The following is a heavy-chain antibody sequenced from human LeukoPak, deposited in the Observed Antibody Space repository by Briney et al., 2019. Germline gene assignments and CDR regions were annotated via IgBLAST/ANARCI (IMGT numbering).Heavy chain of an antibody. Sequence: SETLSLTCTVSGGSISSYYWSWIRQPPGKGLEWIGDIYYSGSTNYNPSLKSRVTISVDTSKNQFSLKLSSVTAADTAVYYCARDRQDIVVVPAAPYYYYYMDVWGKGTTVTVSS. D-gene: IGHD2-2*01. CDR3: ARDRQDIVVVPAAPYYYYYMDV. V-gene: IGHV4-59*01. J-gene: IGHJ6*03. CDR2: IYYSGST. CDR1: GGSISSYY.